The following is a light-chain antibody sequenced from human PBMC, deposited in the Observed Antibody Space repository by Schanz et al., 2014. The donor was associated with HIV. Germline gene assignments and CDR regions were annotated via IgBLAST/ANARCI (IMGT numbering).Light chain of an antibody. CDR3: QQYNGYSYT. V-gene: IGKV1-5*03. CDR2: GSS. J-gene: IGKJ2*01. CDR1: ESIDTY. Sequence: DIQMTQSPSTLSAAVGDRVTITCRASESIDTYLAWYQQSPGKAPKLLIYGSSTLQSGVPSRISGSGSGTEFPLTINSLQPDDFATYYCQQYNGYSYTFGQGTKLLI.